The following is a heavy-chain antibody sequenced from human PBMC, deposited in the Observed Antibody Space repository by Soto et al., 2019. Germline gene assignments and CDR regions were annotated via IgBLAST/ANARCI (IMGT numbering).Heavy chain of an antibody. V-gene: IGHV3-23*01. CDR2: IEESGGST. CDR1: GFIFRNYY. D-gene: IGHD2-21*02. CDR3: AIVTQDPAPRRAS. J-gene: IGHJ5*02. Sequence: EVQLSESGGGLVQPGESLRLSCAASGFIFRNYYMSWVRQAPGKGPEWVSGIEESGGSTYYADSVKGRVTISRDNSKNRLYLQVKGLRAADTAIYYCAIVTQDPAPRRASWGQGTLVTVAS.